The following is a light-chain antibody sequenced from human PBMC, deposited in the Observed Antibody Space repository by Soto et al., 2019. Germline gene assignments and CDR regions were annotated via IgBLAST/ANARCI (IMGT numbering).Light chain of an antibody. CDR3: QQYGSSPRT. V-gene: IGKV3-20*01. J-gene: IGKJ1*01. Sequence: DIVFTHSPCTLSLSPGNISTLSFRSSQSISSNFLAWYQQKPGQAPRLLIYGASSRATGIPDRFTGSGSGTDFTLTISRLEPEDFAVYYCQQYGSSPRTFGQGTKVDIK. CDR2: GAS. CDR1: QSISSNF.